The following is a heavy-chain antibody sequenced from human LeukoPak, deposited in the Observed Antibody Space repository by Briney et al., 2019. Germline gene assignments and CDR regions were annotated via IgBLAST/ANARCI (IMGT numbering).Heavy chain of an antibody. CDR1: GGSISSGSYY. J-gene: IGHJ4*02. CDR2: IYTSGST. CDR3: ASSLWFEYYFDY. V-gene: IGHV4-61*02. D-gene: IGHD3-10*01. Sequence: SETLSLTCTVSGGSISSGSYYWSWIRQPAGKGLEWIGRIYTSGSTNYNPSLKSRVTISVDTSKNQFSLKLSSVTAADTAVYYCASSLWFEYYFDYWGQGTLVTVSS.